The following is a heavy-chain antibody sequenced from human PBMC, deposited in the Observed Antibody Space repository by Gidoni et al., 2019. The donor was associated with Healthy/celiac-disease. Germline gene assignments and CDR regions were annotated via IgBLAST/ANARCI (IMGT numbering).Heavy chain of an antibody. CDR3: ARGERYYGSGSYSWFDP. CDR2: IYYSGST. J-gene: IGHJ5*02. Sequence: QVQLQESGPGLVKPSQTLSLTCTVPGGSISSGGYYWSWIRQHPGKGLEWIGYIYYSGSTYYNPSLKSRVTISVDTSKNQFSLKLSSVTAADTAVYYCARGERYYGSGSYSWFDPWGQGTLVTVSS. D-gene: IGHD3-10*01. CDR1: GGSISSGGYY. V-gene: IGHV4-31*03.